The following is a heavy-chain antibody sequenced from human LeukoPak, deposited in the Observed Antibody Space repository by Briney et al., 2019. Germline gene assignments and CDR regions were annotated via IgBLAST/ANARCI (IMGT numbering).Heavy chain of an antibody. CDR2: IYNGRNT. Sequence: SETLSLTCSASGASTSDKYWSWIRQSPGRTLEWIGHIYNGRNTKYNPSLTSRVTISVDTSKNQFSLSLTSVTAADTAMYYCAQTTGWPGFDFWGRGALVTVSS. CDR3: AQTTGWPGFDF. V-gene: IGHV4-59*08. CDR1: GASTSDKY. J-gene: IGHJ4*02. D-gene: IGHD6-19*01.